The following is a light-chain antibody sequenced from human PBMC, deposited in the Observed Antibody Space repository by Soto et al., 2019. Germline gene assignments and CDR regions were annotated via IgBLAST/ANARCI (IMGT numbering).Light chain of an antibody. CDR1: QSVSSN. Sequence: EIVMTQSPATLFVSPGERATLSCRASQSVSSNLAWYQQKPGQAPRLLIYGASTRATGIPARFSGSGSGTEFTLTISSLQSEDFAVYYCQQYNNWPYTFGQGTKVDIK. CDR3: QQYNNWPYT. V-gene: IGKV3-15*01. J-gene: IGKJ2*01. CDR2: GAS.